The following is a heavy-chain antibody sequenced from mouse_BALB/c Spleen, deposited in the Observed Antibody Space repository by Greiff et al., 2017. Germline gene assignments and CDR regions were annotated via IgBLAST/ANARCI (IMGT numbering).Heavy chain of an antibody. Sequence: EVQLVESGGGLVKPGGSLKLSCAASGFAFSSYDMSWVRQTPEKRLEWVAYISSGGGSTYYPDTVKGRFTISRDNAKNTLYLQMSSLKSEDTAMYYCARRGYYYGSYAMDYWGQGTSVTVSS. D-gene: IGHD1-1*01. CDR3: ARRGYYYGSYAMDY. J-gene: IGHJ4*01. CDR2: ISSGGGST. V-gene: IGHV5-12-1*01. CDR1: GFAFSSYD.